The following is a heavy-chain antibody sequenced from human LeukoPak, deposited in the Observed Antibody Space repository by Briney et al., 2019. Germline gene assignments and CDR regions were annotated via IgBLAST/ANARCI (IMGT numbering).Heavy chain of an antibody. Sequence: PRGSLRLSCAASRLTFSSYWMHWVRQAPGKGLVWVGRINSDGSSTSYADSVKGRFTISRDNAKNTLYLQMNCQRAEGTAVYYCARSDSSGWYGFDYWGQGTLVTVSS. J-gene: IGHJ4*02. CDR3: ARSDSSGWYGFDY. D-gene: IGHD6-19*01. CDR2: INSDGSST. CDR1: RLTFSSYW. V-gene: IGHV3-74*01.